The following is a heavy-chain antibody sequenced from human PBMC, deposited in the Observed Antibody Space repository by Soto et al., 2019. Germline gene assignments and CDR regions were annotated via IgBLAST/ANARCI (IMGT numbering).Heavy chain of an antibody. V-gene: IGHV4-59*08. J-gene: IGHJ5*02. CDR2: IYYGGST. CDR1: GASISNYY. CDR3: ARAKAPLYSSSWYWFDP. Sequence: SETLSLTCAVSGASISNYYWSWIRQSPGKGLEWIGYIYYGGSTNYNPSLKSRVTISTDTSKSHFSLQLSSVTAADTAVYYCARAKAPLYSSSWYWFDPWGQGTLVTSPQ. D-gene: IGHD6-13*01.